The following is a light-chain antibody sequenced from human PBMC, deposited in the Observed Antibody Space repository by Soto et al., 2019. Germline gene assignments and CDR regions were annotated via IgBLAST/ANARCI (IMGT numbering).Light chain of an antibody. CDR1: QGISNY. V-gene: IGKV1-27*01. Sequence: DIQMTQSPSSLSASVGDRVTITCRASQGISNYLAWYQQRPGQVPNLLIYAASTLQSGVPSRFSGSGSETDFTLTISSLQPEDVATYYCQKYNSVPPVIFGGGTKVEI. CDR2: AAS. J-gene: IGKJ4*01. CDR3: QKYNSVPPVI.